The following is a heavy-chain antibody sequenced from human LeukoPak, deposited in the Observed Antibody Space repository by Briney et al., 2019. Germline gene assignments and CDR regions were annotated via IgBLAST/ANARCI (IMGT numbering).Heavy chain of an antibody. V-gene: IGHV3-23*01. D-gene: IGHD3-22*01. Sequence: GGSLRLSCAASGLTFSSYAMSWVRQARGKGLEWVSGISSGGDSTYYAYSVKGRFTISRDNSKNTLYLQMNSLRVEDTAVYYCSWHYYDSSGPSAFDIWGQGTMVTVSS. CDR2: ISSGGDST. CDR3: SWHYYDSSGPSAFDI. CDR1: GLTFSSYA. J-gene: IGHJ3*02.